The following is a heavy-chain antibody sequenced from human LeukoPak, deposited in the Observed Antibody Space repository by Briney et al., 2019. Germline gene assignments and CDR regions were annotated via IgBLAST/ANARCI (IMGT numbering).Heavy chain of an antibody. CDR3: ARGGSYYGVYYFDY. CDR2: IYHSGST. D-gene: IGHD1-26*01. Sequence: KTSETLSLTCAVSGGSISSGGYSWSWIRQPPGKDLEWVGYIYHSGSTYYNPSLKSRVTISVDRSKNQFSLKLSSVTAADTAVYYCARGGSYYGVYYFDYWGQGTLVTVSS. V-gene: IGHV4-30-2*01. J-gene: IGHJ4*02. CDR1: GGSISSGGYS.